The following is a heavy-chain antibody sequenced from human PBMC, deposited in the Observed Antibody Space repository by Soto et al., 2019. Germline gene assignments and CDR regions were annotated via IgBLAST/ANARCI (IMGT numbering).Heavy chain of an antibody. V-gene: IGHV3-21*04. CDR1: GFTFSSYS. CDR2: ISSSSSYI. Sequence: GGSLRLSCAASGFTFSSYSMNWVRQAPGKGLEWVSSISSSSSYIYYADSVKGRFTISRDNAKNSLYLQMNSLRAEDTAVYYCASQGSYRSASPYYFDYWGQGTLVTVSS. D-gene: IGHD3-16*02. CDR3: ASQGSYRSASPYYFDY. J-gene: IGHJ4*02.